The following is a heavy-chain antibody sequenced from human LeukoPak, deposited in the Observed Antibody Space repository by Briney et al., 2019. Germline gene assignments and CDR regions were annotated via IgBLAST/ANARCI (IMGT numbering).Heavy chain of an antibody. CDR1: GGTFSSYA. CDR2: IIPILGIA. D-gene: IGHD4-23*01. Sequence: SVKVSCKASGGTFSSYAISWVRQAPGQWLEWMGRIIPILGIANYAQKFQGRVTITADKSTNTAYMELSSLRSEDTAVYYCARDPSVVTPKYFDLWGRGTLVTVSS. J-gene: IGHJ2*01. CDR3: ARDPSVVTPKYFDL. V-gene: IGHV1-69*04.